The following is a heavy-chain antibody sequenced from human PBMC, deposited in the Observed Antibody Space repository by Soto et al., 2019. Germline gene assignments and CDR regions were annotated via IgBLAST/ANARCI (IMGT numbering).Heavy chain of an antibody. D-gene: IGHD3-10*01. J-gene: IGHJ6*02. CDR3: ARARLSNGDPNIYFFYGLDV. CDR2: IIPLFRKT. CDR1: GGMFRNSA. Sequence: QVQLVQSGAEVKRPGSSVKVSCKASGGMFRNSAFTWVRQAPGQGLAWMGVIIPLFRKTNVAQKFQGRVTFTADESTISLYMEVSSLTSEDTAVYYCARARLSNGDPNIYFFYGLDVWGQGTTITVSS. V-gene: IGHV1-69*01.